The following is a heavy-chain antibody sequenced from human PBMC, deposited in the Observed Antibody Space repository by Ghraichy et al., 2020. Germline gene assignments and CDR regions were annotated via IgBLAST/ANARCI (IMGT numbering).Heavy chain of an antibody. V-gene: IGHV5-51*01. Sequence: GESLNISCKGSGYTFTRQWIAWVRQMPGKGLEWMGIIYPGDFDIRYNPSFQGQVIISADKSISTAYLQWSSLKASDTAMYYCARQGSWGDAYDLWGQGTMFTVSS. D-gene: IGHD3-10*01. CDR3: ARQGSWGDAYDL. J-gene: IGHJ3*01. CDR2: IYPGDFDI. CDR1: GYTFTRQW.